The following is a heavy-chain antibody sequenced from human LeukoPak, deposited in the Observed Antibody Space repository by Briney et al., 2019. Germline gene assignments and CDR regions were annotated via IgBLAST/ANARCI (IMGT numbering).Heavy chain of an antibody. CDR1: GFTFSAYS. J-gene: IGHJ4*02. Sequence: GGALRLSCAASGFTFSAYSMNGVGQAPGRELEGVASISSSTTYIYYADLVKRRFTISRDNAKNSLYLQMGSLRAEDTAVYYCARGSCSTTNCPSFDYWVQGTLVTVPS. CDR3: ARGSCSTTNCPSFDY. V-gene: IGHV3-21*01. CDR2: ISSSTTYI. D-gene: IGHD2-2*01.